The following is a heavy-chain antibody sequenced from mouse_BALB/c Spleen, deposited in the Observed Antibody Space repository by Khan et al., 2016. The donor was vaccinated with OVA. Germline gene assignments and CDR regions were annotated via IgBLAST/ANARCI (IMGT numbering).Heavy chain of an antibody. D-gene: IGHD1-1*01. Sequence: EVELVESGPGLVKPSQSLSLTCTVTGYSITSDYVWNWIRQFPGNKLEWMGYISYSGNTKYNPSLKSRISITRDTSKNQFFLQLKSVTTEDTATYYGARIYGGDFDYWGQGTTLTVSS. V-gene: IGHV3-2*02. CDR2: ISYSGNT. CDR1: GYSITSDYV. J-gene: IGHJ2*01. CDR3: ARIYGGDFDY.